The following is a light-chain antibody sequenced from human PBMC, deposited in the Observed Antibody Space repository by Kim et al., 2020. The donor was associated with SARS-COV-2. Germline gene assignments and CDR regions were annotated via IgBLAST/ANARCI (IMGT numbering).Light chain of an antibody. CDR3: HSYDSSLSDVV. Sequence: QSLLTQPPSVSGAPGQRVTISCTGSSSNIGAAYHVHWYQQFPGTAPKLLIYANSIRPSGVPERFSGSKSDTSASLAITGLQAEDEANYYCHSYDSSLSDVVFGGGTQLTVL. J-gene: IGLJ2*01. V-gene: IGLV1-40*01. CDR2: ANS. CDR1: SSNIGAAYH.